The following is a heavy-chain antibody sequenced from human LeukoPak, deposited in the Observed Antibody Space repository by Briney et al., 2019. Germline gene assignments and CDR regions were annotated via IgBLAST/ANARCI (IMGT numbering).Heavy chain of an antibody. CDR2: VDPEDGEI. D-gene: IGHD3-10*01. CDR3: ATRVTLVRGVNDY. CDR1: GYTLTELS. J-gene: IGHJ4*02. V-gene: IGHV1-24*01. Sequence: ASVKVSCKVSGYTLTELSMHWVRQAPGKGLEWMGVVDPEDGEIIYAQKFQDRLTTTEDTSTDTVYMELSSLRSEDTAMYYCATRVTLVRGVNDYWGQGTLVTVSS.